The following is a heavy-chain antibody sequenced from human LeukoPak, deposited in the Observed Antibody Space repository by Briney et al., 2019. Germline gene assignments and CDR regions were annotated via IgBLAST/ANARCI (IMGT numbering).Heavy chain of an antibody. CDR2: ISAYNGNT. CDR3: ARDLGRSGSYENFDY. CDR1: GYTFTSYG. J-gene: IGHJ4*02. V-gene: IGHV1-18*01. Sequence: ASVKVPCKASGYTFTSYGISWVRQAPGQGLEWMGWISAYNGNTNYAQKLQGRVTMTTDTSTSTAYMELRSLRSDDTAVYYCARDLGRSGSYENFDYWGQGTLVTVSS. D-gene: IGHD1-26*01.